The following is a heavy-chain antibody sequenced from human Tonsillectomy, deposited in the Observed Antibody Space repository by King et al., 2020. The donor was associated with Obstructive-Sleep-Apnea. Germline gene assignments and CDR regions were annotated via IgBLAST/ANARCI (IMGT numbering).Heavy chain of an antibody. D-gene: IGHD3-10*01. Sequence: VQLVESGGGVVQPGRSLRLSCAASGFTFSTYGMHWVRQAPGKGLEWVAVIWYDGSNKHYADSVRVRFTISRDNSKNTLYLQMNSLRAEDTAVYYCARRSATMVRGTDYYGMDVWGQGTTVTVSS. CDR3: ARRSATMVRGTDYYGMDV. CDR1: GFTFSTYG. J-gene: IGHJ6*02. V-gene: IGHV3-33*01. CDR2: IWYDGSNK.